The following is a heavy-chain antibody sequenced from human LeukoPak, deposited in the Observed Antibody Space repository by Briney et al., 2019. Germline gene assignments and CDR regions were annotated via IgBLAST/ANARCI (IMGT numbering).Heavy chain of an antibody. CDR3: AREPFGYQLLDYYYYGMDV. Sequence: PGGSLRLSCAASGFTVSSNYMSWVRQAPGKGLEWVSVIYSGGGTYYADSVKGRFTISRDNSKNTLYLQMNSLRAEDTAVYYCAREPFGYQLLDYYYYGMDVWGQGTTVTVSS. CDR2: IYSGGGT. J-gene: IGHJ6*02. CDR1: GFTVSSNY. D-gene: IGHD2-2*01. V-gene: IGHV3-66*01.